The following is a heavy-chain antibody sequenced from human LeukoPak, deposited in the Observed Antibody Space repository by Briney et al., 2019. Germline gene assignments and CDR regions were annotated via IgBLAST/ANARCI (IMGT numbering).Heavy chain of an antibody. CDR2: IYYSGST. CDR1: GGSISSYY. J-gene: IGHJ4*02. CDR3: ARVDPDSSSTLEVFDY. D-gene: IGHD6-6*01. Sequence: SETLSLTCPVSGGSISSYYWSWIRHPPGKGLEWIGYIYYSGSTNYNPSLKSRVTISVDTSKNQFSLKLSSVTAADTAVYYCARVDPDSSSTLEVFDYWGQGTLVTVSS. V-gene: IGHV4-59*01.